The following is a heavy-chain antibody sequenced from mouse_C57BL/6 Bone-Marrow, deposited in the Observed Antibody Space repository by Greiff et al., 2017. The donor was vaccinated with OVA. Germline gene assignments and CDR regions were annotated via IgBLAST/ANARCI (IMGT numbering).Heavy chain of an antibody. CDR2: IDPEDGET. CDR1: GFNIKDDY. J-gene: IGHJ2*01. V-gene: IGHV14-4*01. Sequence: VQLQQSGAELVRPGASVKLSCTASGFNIKDDYMHWVKQRPEQGLEWIGWIDPEDGETKYAPKFQGKATITADTSSNTAYLQLSSLTSEDTAVYYCEAYSNLFDYWGQGTTLTVSS. D-gene: IGHD2-5*01. CDR3: EAYSNLFDY.